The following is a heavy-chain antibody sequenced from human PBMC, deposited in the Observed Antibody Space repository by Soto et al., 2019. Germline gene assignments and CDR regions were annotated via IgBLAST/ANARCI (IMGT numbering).Heavy chain of an antibody. D-gene: IGHD1-1*01. J-gene: IGHJ4*02. CDR2: IWYDGTNT. V-gene: IGHV3-33*01. CDR3: ATATRNSDYNDH. CDR1: GFTFSNSG. Sequence: QVQLVESGGGVVQPGRSLRLSCVTSGFTFSNSGMCWVRQAPGKGLEWVANIWYDGTNTNYADSVKGRFTISRDNSKNMVYLQMNSLRVEDTAVYFCATATRNSDYNDHWGQGTLVTVSS.